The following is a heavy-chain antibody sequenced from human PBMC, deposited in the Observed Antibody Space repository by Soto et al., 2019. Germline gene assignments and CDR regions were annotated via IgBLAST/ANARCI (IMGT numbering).Heavy chain of an antibody. Sequence: PSETLSLTCAVSGVSLSNPNWWAWVRQAPGKGLEWIGEIDHSGSTNYNPSLNSRVTISLDISKSQFSLRLTSVTAADTAVYFCARYNAASGTYYFDYWGRGALVTVSS. CDR1: GVSLSNPNW. CDR2: IDHSGST. J-gene: IGHJ4*02. D-gene: IGHD6-13*01. V-gene: IGHV4-4*02. CDR3: ARYNAASGTYYFDY.